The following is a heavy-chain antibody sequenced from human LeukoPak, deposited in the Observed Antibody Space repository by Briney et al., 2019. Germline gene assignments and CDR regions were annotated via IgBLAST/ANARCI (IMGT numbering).Heavy chain of an antibody. CDR1: GGSISSYY. CDR3: ARSGGSSGWYYFDN. Sequence: SETLSLTCTVSGGSISSYYWSWIRQPAGKGLEWIGRIYTSGSTNYNPSLKSRVTMSVDTSKNQFSLNLRSVTAADTAVYYCARSGGSSGWYYFDNWGQGALVTVSS. J-gene: IGHJ4*02. D-gene: IGHD6-19*01. CDR2: IYTSGST. V-gene: IGHV4-4*07.